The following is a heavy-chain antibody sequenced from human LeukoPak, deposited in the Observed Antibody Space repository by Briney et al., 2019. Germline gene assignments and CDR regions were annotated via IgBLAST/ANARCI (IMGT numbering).Heavy chain of an antibody. V-gene: IGHV3-66*01. Sequence: PGGSLRLSCAASGFTVSSNYMSWVRQAPGKGLEWVSVIYSGGSTYYADSVKGRFTISRDISKNTLYLQMNSLRAEDTAVYYCARDPGYCSGGSCYDYWGQGTLVTVSS. J-gene: IGHJ4*02. CDR2: IYSGGST. CDR3: ARDPGYCSGGSCYDY. CDR1: GFTVSSNY. D-gene: IGHD2-15*01.